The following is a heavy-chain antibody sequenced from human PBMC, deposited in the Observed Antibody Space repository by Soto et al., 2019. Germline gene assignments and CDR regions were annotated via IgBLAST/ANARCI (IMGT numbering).Heavy chain of an antibody. J-gene: IGHJ4*02. CDR1: GHTFSSHD. CDR3: ARGRVEYNSWLGLDY. Sequence: QVQLVQSGAEVKKPGASVKVSCKASGHTFSSHDINWVRQATGQGLEWMGWMNPNTGNTGYAQTFQGRVSMNRDTSINTAYMELSSLRSEDTAVHYCARGRVEYNSWLGLDYWGQGTLVTVSS. D-gene: IGHD6-6*01. CDR2: MNPNTGNT. V-gene: IGHV1-8*01.